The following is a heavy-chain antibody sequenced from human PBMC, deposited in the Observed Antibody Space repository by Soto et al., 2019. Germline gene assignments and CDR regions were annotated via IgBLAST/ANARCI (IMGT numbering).Heavy chain of an antibody. CDR2: ISYDGSNK. V-gene: IGHV3-30*18. CDR1: GFTFSSYG. J-gene: IGHJ6*02. Sequence: QVQLVESGGGVVQPGRSLRLSCAASGFTFSSYGMHWVRQAPGKGLEWVAVISYDGSNKYYAASVKGRFTISIDNSKNTLYLQMHSLRAEDTAVYYCAKDRRSNYYYGMDVWGQGTTVTVSS. CDR3: AKDRRSNYYYGMDV.